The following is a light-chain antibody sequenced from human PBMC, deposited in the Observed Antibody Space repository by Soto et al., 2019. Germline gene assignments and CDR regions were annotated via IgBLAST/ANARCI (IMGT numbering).Light chain of an antibody. V-gene: IGLV4-69*01. CDR1: SGHSTYA. J-gene: IGLJ3*02. CDR2: LHSDGTH. CDR3: QTWDTGIHWV. Sequence: QSVLTQSPSASASLGVSVKLTCTLSSGHSTYAITWLQHQPEKGPRFLMRLHSDGTHYRGDGIPDRFSGSSSGAERYLTISSLQSEDEADYYCQTWDTGIHWVFGGGTKLTVL.